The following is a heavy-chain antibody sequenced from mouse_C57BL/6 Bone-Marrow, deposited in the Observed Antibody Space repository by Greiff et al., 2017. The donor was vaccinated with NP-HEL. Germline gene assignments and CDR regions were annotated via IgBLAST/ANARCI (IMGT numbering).Heavy chain of an antibody. J-gene: IGHJ4*01. Sequence: DVQLQESGPGLVKPSQSLSLTCSVTGYSITSGYYWNWIRQFPGNKLEWMGYISYDGSNNYNPSLKNRISITRDTSKNQFFLKLNSVTTEDTATYYCARVGLYYAMDYWGQGTSVTVSS. D-gene: IGHD3-1*01. CDR3: ARVGLYYAMDY. CDR2: ISYDGSN. V-gene: IGHV3-6*01. CDR1: GYSITSGYY.